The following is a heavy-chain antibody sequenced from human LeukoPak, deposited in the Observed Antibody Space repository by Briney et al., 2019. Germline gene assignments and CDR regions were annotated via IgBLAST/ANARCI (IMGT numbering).Heavy chain of an antibody. CDR3: ARPDGNSKYYFDY. V-gene: IGHV5-51*01. D-gene: IGHD1-1*01. CDR2: IYPGDSDT. CDR1: GYIFTYYW. Sequence: GESLKISCKGSGYIFTYYWIGWVRQMPGKGLEWMGIIYPGDSDTRYRPSFQGQVTISVDKSISTAYLQWSSLKASDTAMYYCARPDGNSKYYFDYWGQGTLVTVSS. J-gene: IGHJ4*02.